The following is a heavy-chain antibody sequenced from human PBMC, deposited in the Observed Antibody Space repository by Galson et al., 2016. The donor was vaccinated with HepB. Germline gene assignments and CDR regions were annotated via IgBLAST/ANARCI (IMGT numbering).Heavy chain of an antibody. CDR1: GFTFSSYG. V-gene: IGHV3-33*01. J-gene: IGHJ6*01. CDR2: IWFDGSNK. Sequence: SLRLSCAASGFTFSSYGIHWVRQAPGKGLEWVAIIWFDGSNKYYVDSVKGRFTISRDNSKNTVDLQMNSLRAEDTAVYYCARDSSLSVRIYYYFYGLDVWGQGTTVTVSS. D-gene: IGHD2/OR15-2a*01. CDR3: ARDSSLSVRIYYYFYGLDV.